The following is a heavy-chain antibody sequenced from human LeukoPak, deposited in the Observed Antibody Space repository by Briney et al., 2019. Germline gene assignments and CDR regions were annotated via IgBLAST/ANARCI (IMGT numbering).Heavy chain of an antibody. J-gene: IGHJ5*02. Sequence: GGSLRLSCAASGFTFSSYAMSWVRQAPGKGLEWVSAISGSGGSTYCADSVKGRFTISRDNAKNSLYLQMNSLRAEDTAVYYCARLYYYGSGSPFDPWGQGTLVTVSS. CDR1: GFTFSSYA. CDR2: ISGSGGST. V-gene: IGHV3-23*01. D-gene: IGHD3-10*01. CDR3: ARLYYYGSGSPFDP.